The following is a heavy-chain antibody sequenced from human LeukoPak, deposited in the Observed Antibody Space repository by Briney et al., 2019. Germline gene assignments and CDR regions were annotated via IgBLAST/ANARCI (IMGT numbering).Heavy chain of an antibody. D-gene: IGHD3-22*01. Sequence: SVKVSCKASGYTFTSYAMNWVRQAPGQGLEWMGGIIPIFGTANYAQKFQGRVTITADKSTSTAYMELSSLRSEDTAVYYCAREDYYDSSGYYPSGYWGQGTLVTVSS. CDR2: IIPIFGTA. V-gene: IGHV1-69*06. J-gene: IGHJ4*02. CDR1: GYTFTSYA. CDR3: AREDYYDSSGYYPSGY.